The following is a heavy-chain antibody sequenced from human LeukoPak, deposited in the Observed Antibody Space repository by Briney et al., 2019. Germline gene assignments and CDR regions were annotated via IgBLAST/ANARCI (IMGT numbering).Heavy chain of an antibody. D-gene: IGHD3-10*01. J-gene: IGHJ4*02. CDR1: GFTVSRSY. V-gene: IGHV3-66*01. CDR2: IYSGDTT. CDR3: ARDPSGRVCDY. Sequence: GGSLRLSCAASGFTVSRSYMTWVRQAPGKGLEWVSVIYSGDTTYYVDSVKGRFTFSRDNAKNTLYLQMNSLRAEDTAVYYCARDPSGRVCDYWGQGTLVTVSS.